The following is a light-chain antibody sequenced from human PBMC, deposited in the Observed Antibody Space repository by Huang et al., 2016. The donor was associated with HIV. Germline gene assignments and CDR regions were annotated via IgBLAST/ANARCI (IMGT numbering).Light chain of an antibody. V-gene: IGKV3-11*01. CDR2: DGS. CDR1: QSVSRY. Sequence: EIVLTQSPGTLSLSVGERASLSCRASQSVSRYVAWYHQKPGQAPRLLSYDGSNRATGIPARFSGSGSGTDVTLTISSLEPEDFAVYYCQQRSNWGGAFGPGTKVEI. CDR3: QQRSNWGGA. J-gene: IGKJ3*01.